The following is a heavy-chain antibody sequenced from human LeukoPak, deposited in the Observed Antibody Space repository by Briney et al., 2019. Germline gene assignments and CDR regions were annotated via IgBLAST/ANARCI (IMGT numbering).Heavy chain of an antibody. CDR3: ASGGVFFCDSSGPNWFDS. V-gene: IGHV1-8*01. CDR1: GYTFTSYD. Sequence: ASVKVSCKASGYTFTSYDINWVRQATGQGLEWMGWMNPNSGNTGYAQKFQGRVTMTRNTSKSTANMELSSLRSEDTAVYCCASGGVFFCDSSGPNWFDSWGQGTLVTVSS. J-gene: IGHJ5*01. CDR2: MNPNSGNT. D-gene: IGHD3-22*01.